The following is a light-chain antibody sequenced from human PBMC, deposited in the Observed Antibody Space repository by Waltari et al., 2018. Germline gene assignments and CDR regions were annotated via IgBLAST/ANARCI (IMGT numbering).Light chain of an antibody. CDR2: DVS. CDR1: SSAVGGYNY. CDR3: CSYAGSYTWV. V-gene: IGLV2-11*01. J-gene: IGLJ1*01. Sequence: QSALTQPRSVSGSPGHSVTISCTGTSSAVGGYNYVSWYQQHPAKAPKLMIYDVSNRPSGVPDRFSGSKSGNTASLTISGLQAEDEADYYCCSYAGSYTWVFGTGTKVTVL.